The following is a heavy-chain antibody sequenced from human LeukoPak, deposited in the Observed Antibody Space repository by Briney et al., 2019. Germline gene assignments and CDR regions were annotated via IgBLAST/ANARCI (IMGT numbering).Heavy chain of an antibody. CDR3: AKGASHYYYYGMDV. Sequence: GGSLRLSCAASGFTFSSYAMSWVRQAPGKGLEWVSAISGSGGSTYYADSVKGRFTISRDNAKNSLYLQMNSLRAEDTALYYCAKGASHYYYYGMDVWGQGTTVTVSS. J-gene: IGHJ6*02. CDR1: GFTFSSYA. V-gene: IGHV3-23*01. CDR2: ISGSGGST.